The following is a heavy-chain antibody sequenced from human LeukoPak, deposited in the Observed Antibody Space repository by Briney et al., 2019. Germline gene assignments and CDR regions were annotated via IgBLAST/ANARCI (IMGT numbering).Heavy chain of an antibody. J-gene: IGHJ5*02. CDR3: ARGRDGYNSGWFDP. V-gene: IGHV3-30-3*01. Sequence: PGGSLRLSCAASGFTFSSFAILWVRQAPGKGLEWVTVISYDGSKKYYADSVKGRFIISRDNSKNTLYLQTSSLRTDDTAVYYCARGRDGYNSGWFDPWGQGILVIVSS. D-gene: IGHD5-24*01. CDR1: GFTFSSFA. CDR2: ISYDGSKK.